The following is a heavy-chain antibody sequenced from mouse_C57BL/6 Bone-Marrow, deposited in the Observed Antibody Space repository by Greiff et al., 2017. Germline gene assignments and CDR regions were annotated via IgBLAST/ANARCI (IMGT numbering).Heavy chain of an antibody. CDR1: GYTFTDYE. CDR3: TRNLHYYGSRNYAMDY. CDR2: IDPETGGT. J-gene: IGHJ4*01. V-gene: IGHV1-15*01. D-gene: IGHD1-1*01. Sequence: QVQLQQSGAELVRPGASVTLSCKASGYTFTDYEMHWVKQTPVHGLEWIGAIDPETGGTAYNQKFKGKAILTADKSSSTAYMELRRLTSEDSAVYYCTRNLHYYGSRNYAMDYWGQGTSVTVSS.